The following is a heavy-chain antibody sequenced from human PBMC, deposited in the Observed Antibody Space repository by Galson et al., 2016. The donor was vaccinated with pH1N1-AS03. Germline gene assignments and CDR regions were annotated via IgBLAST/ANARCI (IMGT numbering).Heavy chain of an antibody. CDR1: GDSIGGYY. CDR2: MYASGDT. CDR3: ARERQWVSGDSGPRCGMDV. J-gene: IGHJ6*02. D-gene: IGHD3-10*02. Sequence: SETLSLTCTLSGDSIGGYYWSWVRQPAGEGLQWLGRMYASGDTLYNPSLKSRLTMSVDTSKNHFSLKLNSVTASDTAVYYCARERQWVSGDSGPRCGMDVWGQGTTVTVSS. V-gene: IGHV4-4*07.